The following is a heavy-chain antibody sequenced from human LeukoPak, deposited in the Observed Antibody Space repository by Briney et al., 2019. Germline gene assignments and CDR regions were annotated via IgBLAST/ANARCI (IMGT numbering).Heavy chain of an antibody. V-gene: IGHV3-7*01. CDR2: IKQDGSEK. J-gene: IGHJ4*02. CDR1: GFTFSSYW. Sequence: PGGSLRLSFAASGFTFSSYWMSWVRQAPGKGLEWVANIKQDGSEKYYVDSVKGRFTISRDNAKNSLYLQMNSLRAEDTAVYYCASSLTMVRAEPDYWGQGTLVTVSS. D-gene: IGHD3-10*01. CDR3: ASSLTMVRAEPDY.